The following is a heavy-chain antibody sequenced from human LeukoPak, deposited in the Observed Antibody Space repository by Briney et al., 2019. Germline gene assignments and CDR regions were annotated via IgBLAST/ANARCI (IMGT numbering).Heavy chain of an antibody. D-gene: IGHD3-22*01. CDR1: GFTFSTYS. J-gene: IGHJ4*02. V-gene: IGHV3-21*04. Sequence: PGGSLRLSCAASGFTFSTYSMNWVRQAPGKGLEWVSSISSSSSYIYYADSVKGRFTISRDNAKNSLYLQMNSLRAEDTAVYYCAKHAYYYDSSGYYFVYWGQGTLVTVSS. CDR3: AKHAYYYDSSGYYFVY. CDR2: ISSSSSYI.